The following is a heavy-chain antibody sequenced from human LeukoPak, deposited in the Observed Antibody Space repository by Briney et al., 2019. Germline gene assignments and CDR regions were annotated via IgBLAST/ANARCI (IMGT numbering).Heavy chain of an antibody. Sequence: ASVKVSCKASGYTFPNYGITWVRQAPGQGLEWMGWINTYSGNTNYAQKLQGRVTMTEDTSTDTAYMELSSLRSEDTAVYYCATGGGLRTLDYWGQGTLVTVSS. J-gene: IGHJ4*02. CDR1: GYTFPNYG. V-gene: IGHV1-18*01. D-gene: IGHD4-17*01. CDR3: ATGGGLRTLDY. CDR2: INTYSGNT.